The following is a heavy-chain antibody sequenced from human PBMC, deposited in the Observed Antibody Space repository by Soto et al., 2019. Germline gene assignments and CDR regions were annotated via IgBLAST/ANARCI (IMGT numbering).Heavy chain of an antibody. CDR3: AKHSSHSTYFDS. V-gene: IGHV3-23*01. CDR2: LSGSGGGT. CDR1: GVTFSSYA. J-gene: IGHJ4*02. D-gene: IGHD2-2*01. Sequence: RGSLRLSCAASGVTFSSYAMSWVRQAPGKGLEWVSALSGSGGGTYYTDSVKGRFTISRDNSKDTLYLQMNSLRAEDTAVYYCAKHSSHSTYFDSWCQGTLVTVS.